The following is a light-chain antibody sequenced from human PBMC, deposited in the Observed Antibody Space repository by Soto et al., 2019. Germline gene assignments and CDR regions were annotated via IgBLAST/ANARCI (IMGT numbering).Light chain of an antibody. Sequence: EIVMTQSPATLSVSPGERATLSCRASQSVSSNLAWYQQKPGQALRLLIYGASTRATGVPARFSGSGSGTEFTLTINSLQSEDFAVYYCQQYNDWPPLTFGGGTKVEIK. CDR1: QSVSSN. CDR2: GAS. J-gene: IGKJ4*01. CDR3: QQYNDWPPLT. V-gene: IGKV3-15*01.